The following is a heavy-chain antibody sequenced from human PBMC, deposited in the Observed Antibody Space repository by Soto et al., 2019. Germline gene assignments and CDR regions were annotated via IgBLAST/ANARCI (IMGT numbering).Heavy chain of an antibody. Sequence: SETLSLTCTVSGGSISSYYWSWIRQPPGRGLEWIGYIYYSGSTNYNPSLKSRVTISVDTSKNQFSLKLSSVTAADTAVYYCARNRIVGATNNWFDPWGQGTLVTVSS. CDR1: GGSISSYY. V-gene: IGHV4-59*01. CDR2: IYYSGST. CDR3: ARNRIVGATNNWFDP. J-gene: IGHJ5*02. D-gene: IGHD1-26*01.